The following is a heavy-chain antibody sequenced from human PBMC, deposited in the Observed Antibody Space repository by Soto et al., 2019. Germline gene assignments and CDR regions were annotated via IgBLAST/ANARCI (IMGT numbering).Heavy chain of an antibody. D-gene: IGHD6-19*01. CDR3: ARRSSGWYFDY. CDR1: GFTFSSYA. J-gene: IGHJ4*02. CDR2: ISGSGGST. Sequence: EVQLLESGGGLVQPGGSLRLSCAASGFTFSSYAMSWVRQAPGKGLEWVSAISGSGGSTYYADSVKGRFTISRDNSKNTLYTQMNSLRSEDTAVYYCARRSSGWYFDYWGQGTLVTVSS. V-gene: IGHV3-23*01.